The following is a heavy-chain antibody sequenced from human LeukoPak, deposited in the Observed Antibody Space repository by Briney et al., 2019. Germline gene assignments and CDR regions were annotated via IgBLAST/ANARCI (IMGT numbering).Heavy chain of an antibody. CDR3: ARGNYYYYYGMDV. CDR1: GFIFSSYV. V-gene: IGHV3-64*01. Sequence: GGSLRLSCAASGFIFSSYVMHWVRQAPGKGLEYVSAISSNGGSTYYANSVKGRFTISRDNSKNTLYLQMGSLRAEDMAVYYCARGNYYYYYGMDVWGQGTTVTVSS. J-gene: IGHJ6*02. CDR2: ISSNGGST.